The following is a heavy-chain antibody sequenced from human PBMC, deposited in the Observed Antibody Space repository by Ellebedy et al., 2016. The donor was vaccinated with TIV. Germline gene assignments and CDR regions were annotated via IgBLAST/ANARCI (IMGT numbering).Heavy chain of an antibody. V-gene: IGHV3-48*02. CDR2: IYSSDTIV. J-gene: IGHJ4*02. Sequence: GGSLRLSCVASGFTFSDYGMNWVRQAPGKGLELISYIYSSDTIVYYADSVKGRSTISRDNAKNSVDLQMTYLRDEDTGVYYCTRDPGGTSWSIDYWGQGTLVTVFS. CDR1: GFTFSDYG. D-gene: IGHD6-13*01. CDR3: TRDPGGTSWSIDY.